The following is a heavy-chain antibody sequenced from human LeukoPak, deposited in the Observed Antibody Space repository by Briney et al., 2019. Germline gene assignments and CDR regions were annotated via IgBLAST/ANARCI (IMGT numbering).Heavy chain of an antibody. Sequence: GWVRQPPGKGLDWIGSIYYSGSTYYRPSLKSRVTMSVDTSKNQFSLRLSSVTAADTAVYYCARGLRWDLTISGTSTFDYWGQGSLVTVSS. CDR3: ARGLRWDLTISGTSTFDY. J-gene: IGHJ4*02. D-gene: IGHD1-26*01. CDR2: IYYSGST. V-gene: IGHV4-39*01.